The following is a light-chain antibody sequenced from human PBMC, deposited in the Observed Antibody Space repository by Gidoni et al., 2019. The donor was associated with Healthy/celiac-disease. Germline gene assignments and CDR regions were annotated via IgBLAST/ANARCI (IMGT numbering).Light chain of an antibody. CDR2: AAS. J-gene: IGKJ4*01. CDR1: QGISNY. CDR3: QKYNSAPPLT. V-gene: IGKV1-27*01. Sequence: DIQMTQSPSSLSASVGDRVTITCRASQGISNYLAWYQQKPGKVPKLLIYAASTLQSGVPSRFSGSGAGTDFTLTISSLQPEDVATYYCQKYNSAPPLTFGGGTKVEIK.